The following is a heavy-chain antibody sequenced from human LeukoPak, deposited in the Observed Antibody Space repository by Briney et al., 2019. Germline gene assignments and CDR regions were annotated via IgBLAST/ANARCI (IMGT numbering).Heavy chain of an antibody. D-gene: IGHD3-22*01. CDR2: ITSTSDTI. J-gene: IGHJ5*01. V-gene: IGHV3-48*01. CDR1: GFTFSDYS. CDR3: ARSSGYPFFDF. Sequence: GGSLRLSCEASGFTFSDYSMNWVRQAPGEGLEWLSYITSTSDTIYYADSVKGRFTSSRDNAKNSVYLQMNSLRAEDTAVYYCARSSGYPFFDFWGQGTLVTVSS.